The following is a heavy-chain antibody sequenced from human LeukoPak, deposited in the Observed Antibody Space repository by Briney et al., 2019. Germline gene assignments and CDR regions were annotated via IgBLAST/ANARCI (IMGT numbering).Heavy chain of an antibody. V-gene: IGHV4-30-2*03. Sequence: PSQTLSLTCAVSGGSISSGGYSWSWIRQPPGKGLEWIGSIYHSGSTYYNPSLKSRVTISVDTSKNQFSLKLSSVTAADTAVYYCARSGGGANAFDIWGQGTMVTVSS. D-gene: IGHD1-26*01. CDR1: GGSISSGGYS. CDR3: ARSGGGANAFDI. J-gene: IGHJ3*02. CDR2: IYHSGST.